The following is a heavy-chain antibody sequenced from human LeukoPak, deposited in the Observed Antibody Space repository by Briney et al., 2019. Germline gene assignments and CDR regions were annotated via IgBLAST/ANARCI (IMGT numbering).Heavy chain of an antibody. CDR1: GYTFTGYY. Sequence: ASVKVSCKASGYTFTGYYMHWVRQAPGQGLEWMGWINPNSGGTNYAQKFQGRVTMTRDTSISTAYMELSRLRSDDTAVYYCARDIFPYCGGDCYVDYWAREPWSPSPQ. D-gene: IGHD2-21*02. CDR3: ARDIFPYCGGDCYVDY. J-gene: IGHJ4*02. CDR2: INPNSGGT. V-gene: IGHV1-2*02.